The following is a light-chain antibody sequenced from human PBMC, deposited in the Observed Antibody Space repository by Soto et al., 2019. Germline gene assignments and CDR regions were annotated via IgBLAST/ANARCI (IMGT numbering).Light chain of an antibody. Sequence: DIRMTQSPSSLSASVGDRVTITCRASQSISTYLHWYQQKPGKAPNLLIYAASTLQSGVPSRFSGSGSGTDFTLTISSLQPEDFATYFCQHGYSTPLTFXGGTKVDIK. CDR3: QHGYSTPLT. CDR2: AAS. V-gene: IGKV1-39*01. CDR1: QSISTY. J-gene: IGKJ4*01.